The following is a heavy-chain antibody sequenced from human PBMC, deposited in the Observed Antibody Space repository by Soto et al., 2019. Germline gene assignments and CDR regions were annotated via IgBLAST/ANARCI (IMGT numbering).Heavy chain of an antibody. CDR1: GGSINYNSYH. D-gene: IGHD2-2*01. CDR3: ARLVVVAPVANV. Sequence: SETLSLTCSVSGGSINYNSYHWGWIRQPPGQGLEWIGSIFYTGTTFYNPSLESRVTMSVDTSKNSFSLHLTSVTAADTAVYFCARLVVVAPVANVWGQGALVTVSS. V-gene: IGHV4-39*02. CDR2: IFYTGTT. J-gene: IGHJ4*02.